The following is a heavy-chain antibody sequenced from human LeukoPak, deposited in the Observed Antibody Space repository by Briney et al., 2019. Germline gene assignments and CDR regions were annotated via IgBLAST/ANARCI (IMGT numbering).Heavy chain of an antibody. D-gene: IGHD3-3*01. Sequence: ASVRVSCKASGYTFTSYDINWARQATGQGLEWMGWMNPNSGNTGYAQKFQGRVTMTRNTSISTAYMELSSLRSEDTAVYYCASPPGDFWSGFDYWGQGTLVTVSS. V-gene: IGHV1-8*01. CDR1: GYTFTSYD. CDR3: ASPPGDFWSGFDY. CDR2: MNPNSGNT. J-gene: IGHJ4*02.